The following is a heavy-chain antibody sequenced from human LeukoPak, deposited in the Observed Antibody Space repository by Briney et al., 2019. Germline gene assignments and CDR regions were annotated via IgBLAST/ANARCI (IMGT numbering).Heavy chain of an antibody. CDR2: IYHSGST. D-gene: IGHD2-15*01. J-gene: IGHJ5*02. V-gene: IGHV4-38-2*02. Sequence: SETLSLTCTVSGYSISSGYYWGWIRQPPGKGLEWIRSIYHSGSTYYNPSLNSRVTISVDTSKNQFSLKLSSVTAADTAVYYCARDRGLVVVAATGIADPWGQGTLVTVSS. CDR3: ARDRGLVVVAATGIADP. CDR1: GYSISSGYY.